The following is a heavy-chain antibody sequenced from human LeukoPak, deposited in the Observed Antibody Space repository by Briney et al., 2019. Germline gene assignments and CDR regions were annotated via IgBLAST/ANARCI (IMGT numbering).Heavy chain of an antibody. Sequence: PGGSLRLSCAASGFTFSSYEMNWVRQAPGKGLEWVSFISTSSSYLYYADSVKGRFTISRDNAKNSLYLQMSSLRVEDTAVYYCARTLMGYNNYYMDVWGKGTTVTVSS. D-gene: IGHD2-8*01. CDR1: GFTFSSYE. V-gene: IGHV3-21*01. CDR3: ARTLMGYNNYYMDV. CDR2: ISTSSSYL. J-gene: IGHJ6*03.